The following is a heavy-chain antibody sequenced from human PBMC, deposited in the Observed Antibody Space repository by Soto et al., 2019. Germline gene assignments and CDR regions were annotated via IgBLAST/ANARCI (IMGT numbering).Heavy chain of an antibody. CDR3: ARGVRGAARLVGYYMDV. V-gene: IGHV3-64*01. Sequence: GGSLRLSCAASGFTFSSYAMHWVRQAPGKGLEYVSAISSNGGSTYYANSVKGRFTISRDNSKNTLYLQMGSLRAEDMAVYYCARGVRGAARLVGYYMDVWGKGTTVTVSS. D-gene: IGHD6-6*01. CDR2: ISSNGGST. J-gene: IGHJ6*03. CDR1: GFTFSSYA.